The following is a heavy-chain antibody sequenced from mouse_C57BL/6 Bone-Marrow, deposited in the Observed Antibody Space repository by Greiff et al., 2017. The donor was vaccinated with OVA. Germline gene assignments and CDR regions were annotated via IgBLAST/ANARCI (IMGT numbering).Heavy chain of an antibody. J-gene: IGHJ1*03. CDR1: GYTFTDYY. Sequence: QVQLQQSGAELVRPGASVKLSCKASGYTFTDYYINWVKQRPGQGLEWIARIYPGSGNTYYNEKFKGKATLNAEKSSSTAYMQLSSLTSEYSAVYFWASIYYYGSWYFDVWGTGTTVTVSS. CDR2: IYPGSGNT. CDR3: ASIYYYGSWYFDV. D-gene: IGHD1-1*01. V-gene: IGHV1-76*01.